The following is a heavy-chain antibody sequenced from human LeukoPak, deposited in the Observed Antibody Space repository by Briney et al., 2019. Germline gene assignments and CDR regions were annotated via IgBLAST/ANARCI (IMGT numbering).Heavy chain of an antibody. V-gene: IGHV3-23*01. D-gene: IGHD3-9*01. CDR1: GFTFSSYA. CDR3: AKEGAYDILTGYQVFDY. CDR2: ISGSGGST. J-gene: IGHJ4*02. Sequence: GGSLRLSCAASGFTFSSYAMSWVRQAPGKGLEWVSAISGSGGSTYYADSVKGRFTISRDNSKNTLYPQMNSLRAEDTAVYYCAKEGAYDILTGYQVFDYWGQGTLVTVSS.